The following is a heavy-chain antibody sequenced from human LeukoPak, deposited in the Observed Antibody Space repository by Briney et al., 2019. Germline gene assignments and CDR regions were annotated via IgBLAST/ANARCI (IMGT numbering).Heavy chain of an antibody. CDR3: ATWAFFHSLDV. V-gene: IGHV3-43*02. CDR2: INKDGSAT. Sequence: GGSLRLSCEASGFTFDAYAMHWVRQAPGKGLEWVSLINKDGSATYYADSVKGRFTISRDNSKNSLYLQMNSLRSEDTALYYCATWAFFHSLDVWGQGTTVTVSS. D-gene: IGHD1-26*01. J-gene: IGHJ6*02. CDR1: GFTFDAYA.